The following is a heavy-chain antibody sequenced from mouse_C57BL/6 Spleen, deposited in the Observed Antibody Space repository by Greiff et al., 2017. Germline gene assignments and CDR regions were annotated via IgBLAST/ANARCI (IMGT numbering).Heavy chain of an antibody. Sequence: EVKVVESGGGLVKPGGSLKLSCAASGFTFSSYAMSWVRQTPEKRLEWVATISDGGSYTYYPDNVTGRFTISRDNAKNNLYLQRSHLKSEDTAMYYCARDRGANWDRYFDYWGQGTTLTVSS. D-gene: IGHD4-1*01. J-gene: IGHJ2*01. CDR2: ISDGGSYT. V-gene: IGHV5-4*01. CDR1: GFTFSSYA. CDR3: ARDRGANWDRYFDY.